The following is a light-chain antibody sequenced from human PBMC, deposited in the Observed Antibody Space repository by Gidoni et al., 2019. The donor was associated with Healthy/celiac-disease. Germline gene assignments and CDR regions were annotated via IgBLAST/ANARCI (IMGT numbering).Light chain of an antibody. CDR3: QRGAT. J-gene: IGKJ3*01. V-gene: IGKV3-15*01. CDR1: QSVSSN. CDR2: GAS. Sequence: EIVMTQSPATLSVSPGERATLACRASQSVSSNLAWYQQKPGQAPRLLIYGASTRATGIPARFSGSGSGTEFTLTISSLQSEDFAVYYCQRGATFXPXTKVDIK.